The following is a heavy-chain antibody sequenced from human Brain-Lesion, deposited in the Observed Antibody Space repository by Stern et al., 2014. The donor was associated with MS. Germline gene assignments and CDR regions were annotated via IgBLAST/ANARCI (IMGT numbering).Heavy chain of an antibody. D-gene: IGHD3-10*01. CDR3: ARGYYGSGRPQKGMDV. Sequence: VQLVESGAEVKKHGASVKGSCKASGYTFTGYYMYWVRQAPGQGLEWMGWSNPNSGGTHYAQKFQGRVTMTRDTSITTAYMELSRLRSDDTAVYYCARGYYGSGRPQKGMDVWGQGTTVTVSS. V-gene: IGHV1-2*02. J-gene: IGHJ6*02. CDR2: SNPNSGGT. CDR1: GYTFTGYY.